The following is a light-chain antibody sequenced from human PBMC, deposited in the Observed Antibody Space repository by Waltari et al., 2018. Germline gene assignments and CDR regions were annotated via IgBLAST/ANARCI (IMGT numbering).Light chain of an antibody. CDR2: DAS. Sequence: IQMTQSPSSLSASVGDRVTITGRASQDINNSLAWYQQKPGKAPKLVIYDASSLESGVPSRFSGSGSGTEFTLTISSLQPDDFATYYCQQRSNWPPTFGQGTRLEIK. CDR3: QQRSNWPPT. V-gene: IGKV1-13*02. CDR1: QDINNS. J-gene: IGKJ5*01.